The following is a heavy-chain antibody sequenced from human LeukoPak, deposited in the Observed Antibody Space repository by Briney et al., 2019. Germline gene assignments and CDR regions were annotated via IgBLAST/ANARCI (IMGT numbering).Heavy chain of an antibody. V-gene: IGHV3-23*01. CDR3: AKDSGNRDNWFDP. CDR1: GFAFSSYA. J-gene: IGHJ5*02. Sequence: GGSLRLSCAASGFAFSSYAMTWVRQAPGKGLEWVSDISGSGASTYYADSVKGRFTISRDNSKNSLYLQMNSLRAEDTAVYYCAKDSGNRDNWFDPWGQGTLVTVSS. CDR2: ISGSGAST. D-gene: IGHD1-14*01.